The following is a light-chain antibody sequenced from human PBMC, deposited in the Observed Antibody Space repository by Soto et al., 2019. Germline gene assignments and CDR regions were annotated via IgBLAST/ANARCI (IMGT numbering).Light chain of an antibody. CDR2: DAS. CDR1: QSVSSS. J-gene: IGKJ4*01. Sequence: EIVLIQSPATLSLSPGERATLSCRASQSVSSSLAWYQQNPGQAPRLLIFDASNRATGIPVRFSGSGSGTDFTLTISSLEPEDFTVYYCQQHSNWPLTVGGGTKVDIK. V-gene: IGKV3-11*01. CDR3: QQHSNWPLT.